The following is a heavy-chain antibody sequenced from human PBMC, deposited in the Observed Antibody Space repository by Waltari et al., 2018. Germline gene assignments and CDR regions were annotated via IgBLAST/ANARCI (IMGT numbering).Heavy chain of an antibody. D-gene: IGHD3-9*01. J-gene: IGHJ6*02. CDR1: GGSISSGSVY. Sequence: QVQLQESGPGLVRPSQTLSLTCTVSGGSISSGSVYWTWIRQPAGKGLEWVGHIFTSGSTNYNPFLKSRVSVSLDTSENQVSLRLSSVTAADTAVYYCARDEARYYDIMTGGGYYGLDVWGQGTTVTVSS. CDR2: IFTSGST. CDR3: ARDEARYYDIMTGGGYYGLDV. V-gene: IGHV4-61*02.